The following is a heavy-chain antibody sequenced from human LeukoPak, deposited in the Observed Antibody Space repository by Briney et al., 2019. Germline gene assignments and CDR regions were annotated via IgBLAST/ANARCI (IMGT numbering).Heavy chain of an antibody. V-gene: IGHV5-51*01. J-gene: IGHJ4*02. CDR3: ARERSSQGYFDF. CDR2: IYPDGSDA. CDR1: GYSFTSYW. D-gene: IGHD6-6*01. Sequence: PGESVKISCKGSGYSFTSYWIGWVRQMPGKGLEWMGIIYPDGSDARYSPSFQGQVTISADKSISTAYLQWSSLKASDTAMYYCARERSSQGYFDFWGQGTLVTVSS.